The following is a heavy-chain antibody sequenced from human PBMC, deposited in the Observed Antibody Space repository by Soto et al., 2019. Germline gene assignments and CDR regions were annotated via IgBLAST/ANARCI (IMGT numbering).Heavy chain of an antibody. CDR3: ARHVLGYCSSTSCLYYYGMDV. CDR2: IYPGDSDT. CDR1: GYSFTSYW. V-gene: IGHV5-51*01. D-gene: IGHD2-2*01. J-gene: IGHJ6*02. Sequence: GESLKISCKGSGYSFTSYWIGWVRQMPGKGLEWMGIIYPGDSDTRYSPSFQGQVTISADKSISTAYLQWSSLKASDTAMYYCARHVLGYCSSTSCLYYYGMDVWGQGTTGTVSS.